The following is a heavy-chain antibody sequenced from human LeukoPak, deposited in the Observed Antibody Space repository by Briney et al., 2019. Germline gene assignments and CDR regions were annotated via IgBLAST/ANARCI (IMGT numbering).Heavy chain of an antibody. J-gene: IGHJ6*02. Sequence: GGSLRLSCAASGFTFSSYAMSWVRQAPGKGLEWVSAISGSGGSTYYADSVKGRFTISRDNSKNTLYLQMNSLRAEDTAVYYCAKDTSAAGTYYYYGMDVWGQGTTVTVSS. CDR3: AKDTSAAGTYYYYGMDV. CDR2: ISGSGGST. CDR1: GFTFSSYA. V-gene: IGHV3-23*01. D-gene: IGHD6-13*01.